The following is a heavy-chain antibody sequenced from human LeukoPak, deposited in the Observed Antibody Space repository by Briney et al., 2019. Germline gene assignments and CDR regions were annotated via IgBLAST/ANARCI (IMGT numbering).Heavy chain of an antibody. Sequence: SETLSLTCAVYGGSFSGYYWSWIRQPPGKGLEWIVEINHSGSTNYNPSLKSRVTISVDTSKNQFSLKLSAVTAADTAVYYCASRYCSSTSCYLPDYWGQGTLVTVSS. CDR1: GGSFSGYY. J-gene: IGHJ4*02. CDR3: ASRYCSSTSCYLPDY. V-gene: IGHV4-34*01. D-gene: IGHD2-2*01. CDR2: INHSGST.